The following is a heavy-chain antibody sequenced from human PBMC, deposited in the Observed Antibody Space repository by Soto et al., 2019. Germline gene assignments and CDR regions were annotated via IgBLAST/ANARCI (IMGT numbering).Heavy chain of an antibody. J-gene: IGHJ5*02. CDR1: GGSIIDSGSFY. D-gene: IGHD2-15*01. Sequence: QVQMQESGPGLVKPSQTLYLTCSVSGGSIIDSGSFYWNWIRQHPGKGLEWIGYIYYSGSTYYNRSLKHRATISLETSKNPFSLKLTSVTDADTAIYYCARGEVVASNWFDPWGQGTLVTVSS. CDR3: ARGEVVASNWFDP. CDR2: IYYSGST. V-gene: IGHV4-31*03.